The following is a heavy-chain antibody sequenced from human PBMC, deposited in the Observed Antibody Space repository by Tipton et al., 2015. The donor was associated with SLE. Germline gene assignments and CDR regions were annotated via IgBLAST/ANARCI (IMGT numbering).Heavy chain of an antibody. CDR2: IYYSGNR. J-gene: IGHJ6*02. V-gene: IGHV4-39*07. CDR3: ARDQDYYGTLYGMDV. CDR1: GDSISGSKYY. Sequence: TLSLTCTVSGDSISGSKYYWGWIRKPPGKGLEWIGFIYYSGNRYYSPSLKSRVSMSVDTSKNQFSLRVTSVTAADTAVYYCARDQDYYGTLYGMDVWGQGTTVIVSS. D-gene: IGHD3-10*01.